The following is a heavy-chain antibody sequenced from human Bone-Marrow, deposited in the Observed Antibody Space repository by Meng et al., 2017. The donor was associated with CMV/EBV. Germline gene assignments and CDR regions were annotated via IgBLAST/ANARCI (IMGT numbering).Heavy chain of an antibody. CDR1: GYTFTGYY. J-gene: IGHJ4*02. D-gene: IGHD6-19*01. CDR2: INPNSGGT. CDR3: SKTHHASGWYYFDY. V-gene: IGHV1-2*02. Sequence: GGSLRLSCKASGYTFTGYYMHWVRQAPGQGLEWMGWINPNSGGTNYAQKFQGRVTMTRDTSISTVYMGLSRLRSDDTAVYYCSKTHHASGWYYFDYWGQGTLVTVSS.